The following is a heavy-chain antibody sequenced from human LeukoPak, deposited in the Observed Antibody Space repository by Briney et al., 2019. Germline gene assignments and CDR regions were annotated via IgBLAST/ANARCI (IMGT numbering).Heavy chain of an antibody. Sequence: GRSLRLSCAASGFTFSSYAMHWVRQAPGKGLEWVAVISYDGSNKYYADSVKGRFTISRDNSKNTLYLQMNSLRAEDTAVYYCAKDQWIQLWLEGDYWGQGTLVTVSS. J-gene: IGHJ4*02. V-gene: IGHV3-30-3*01. D-gene: IGHD5-18*01. CDR3: AKDQWIQLWLEGDY. CDR2: ISYDGSNK. CDR1: GFTFSSYA.